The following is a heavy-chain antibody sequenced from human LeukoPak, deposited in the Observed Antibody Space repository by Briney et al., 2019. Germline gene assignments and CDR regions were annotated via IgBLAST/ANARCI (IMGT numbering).Heavy chain of an antibody. Sequence: ASVKVSCKASGYTFTSYAMNWVRQAPGQGLEWMGWINTNTGNPTYAQGFTGRFVFSLDTSVSTAYLQISSLKAEDTAVYYCARVIDGYSSGWDPDYYYYMDVWGKGTTVTVSS. CDR2: INTNTGNP. J-gene: IGHJ6*03. D-gene: IGHD6-19*01. CDR3: ARVIDGYSSGWDPDYYYYMDV. V-gene: IGHV7-4-1*02. CDR1: GYTFTSYA.